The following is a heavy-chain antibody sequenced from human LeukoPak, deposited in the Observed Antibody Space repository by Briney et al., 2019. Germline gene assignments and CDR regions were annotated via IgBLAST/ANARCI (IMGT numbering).Heavy chain of an antibody. CDR3: ATGHVLRYFDWLLPFDY. D-gene: IGHD3-9*01. Sequence: ASVKVSCKASGYTFTDYYMHWVRQAPGQGLEWMGWINPNSGGTNYAQKFQGRVTMTRDTSISTAYMELSRLRSDDTAVYYCATGHVLRYFDWLLPFDYWGQGTLVTVSS. CDR2: INPNSGGT. V-gene: IGHV1-2*02. CDR1: GYTFTDYY. J-gene: IGHJ4*02.